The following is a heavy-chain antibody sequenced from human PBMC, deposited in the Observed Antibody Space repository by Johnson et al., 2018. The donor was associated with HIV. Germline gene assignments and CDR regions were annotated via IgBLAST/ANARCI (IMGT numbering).Heavy chain of an antibody. Sequence: QVQLVESGGGVVQPGRSLRLSCAASGFTFSSYAMHWVRQAPGKGLEWVAVISYDGSNKYYADSVKGRFTISRDNSKNTLYLQMNSLRAEDTAVYYCARWRPSITMLYAFDIWGQGTMVTVSS. CDR3: ARWRPSITMLYAFDI. V-gene: IGHV3-30-3*01. CDR2: ISYDGSNK. J-gene: IGHJ3*02. CDR1: GFTFSSYA. D-gene: IGHD3-10*02.